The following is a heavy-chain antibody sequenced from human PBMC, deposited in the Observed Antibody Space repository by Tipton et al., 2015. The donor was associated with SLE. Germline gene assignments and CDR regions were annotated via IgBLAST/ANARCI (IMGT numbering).Heavy chain of an antibody. V-gene: IGHV5-51*03. CDR3: ASLTRDWSFDL. CDR2: IYPDNSDT. J-gene: IGHJ2*01. CDR1: GYRFTSYW. Sequence: QLVQSGAEVKKPGESLRISCKGSGYRFTSYWIGWARQMPGKGLEWMGIIYPDNSDTRYSPSFQGQVTFSVDKSISTPYLQWSSLRAPNTAIYSCASLTRDWSFDLWAVAPWSLSPQ.